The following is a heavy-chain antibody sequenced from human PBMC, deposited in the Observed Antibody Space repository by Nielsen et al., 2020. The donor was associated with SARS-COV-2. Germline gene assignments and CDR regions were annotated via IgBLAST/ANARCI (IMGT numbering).Heavy chain of an antibody. J-gene: IGHJ4*02. Sequence: SLKISCAASGFTFSSYAMHWVRQAPGKGLEWVSGISWNSGSIGYADSVKGRFTISRDNAKNSLYLQMNSLRAEDTAVYYCTTTRLYDYVWGSYRPPGYWGQGTLVTVSS. CDR3: TTTRLYDYVWGSYRPPGY. V-gene: IGHV3-9*01. D-gene: IGHD3-16*02. CDR2: ISWNSGSI. CDR1: GFTFSSYA.